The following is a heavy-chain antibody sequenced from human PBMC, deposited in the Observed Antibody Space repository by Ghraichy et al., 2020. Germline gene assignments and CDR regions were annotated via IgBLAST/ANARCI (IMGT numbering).Heavy chain of an antibody. V-gene: IGHV4-39*02. CDR1: DASMSQSKYY. J-gene: IGHJ6*02. CDR3: VRGTIPVYEGAEFYYCYGFDV. D-gene: IGHD2-21*01. CDR2: AYYHGGA. Sequence: SQTLSLTCSVSDASMSQSKYYWGWIRQAPGRGLEWLATAYYHGGAYYNPSLKSRVTITVATSDRQFSLRLTSLTAADTALYYCVRGTIPVYEGAEFYYCYGFDVWGQGTTVTVSS.